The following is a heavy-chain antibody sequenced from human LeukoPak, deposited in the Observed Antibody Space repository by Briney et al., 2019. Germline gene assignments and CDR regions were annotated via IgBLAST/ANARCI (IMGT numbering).Heavy chain of an antibody. D-gene: IGHD3-22*01. V-gene: IGHV4-59*11. CDR3: ARGGVHYYDSSGPFDY. CDR1: GGSISSHY. J-gene: IGHJ4*02. CDR2: IYYSGST. Sequence: PSETLSLTCTVSGGSISSHYWSWIRQPPGKGLEWIGYIYYSGSTNYNPSLKSRVTISVDTSKNQFSLKLSSVTAADTAVYYCARGGVHYYDSSGPFDYWGQGTLVTVSS.